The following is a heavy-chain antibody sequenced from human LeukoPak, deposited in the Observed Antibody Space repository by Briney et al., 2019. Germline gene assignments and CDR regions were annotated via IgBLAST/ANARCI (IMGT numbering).Heavy chain of an antibody. CDR2: IIPIFGTA. Sequence: GASVKVSCKASGYTFSGYYMHWVRQAPGQGLEWMGGIIPIFGTANYAQKFQGRVTITADESTSTAYMELSSLRSEDTAVYYCARPRKRWLQLGGAFDYWGQGTLVTVSS. D-gene: IGHD5-24*01. V-gene: IGHV1-69*13. CDR1: GYTFSGYY. CDR3: ARPRKRWLQLGGAFDY. J-gene: IGHJ4*02.